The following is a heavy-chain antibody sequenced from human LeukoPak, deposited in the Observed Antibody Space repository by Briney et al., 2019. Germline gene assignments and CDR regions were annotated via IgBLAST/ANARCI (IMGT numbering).Heavy chain of an antibody. V-gene: IGHV4-34*01. CDR3: ARGRTGYQLLPTKKDYSYYYVDV. CDR1: GGSFSGHY. Sequence: PSETLSLTCAVYGGSFSGHYWSWIRQPPGKGLEWIGEINHSGSTNYNPSLKSRVTISPDTSKNQFSLKPTSVTAADTAVYYCARGRTGYQLLPTKKDYSYYYVDVWDKGTTVTVSS. D-gene: IGHD2-2*01. J-gene: IGHJ6*03. CDR2: INHSGST.